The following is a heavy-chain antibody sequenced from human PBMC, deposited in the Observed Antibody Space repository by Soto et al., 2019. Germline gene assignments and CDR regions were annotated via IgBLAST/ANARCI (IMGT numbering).Heavy chain of an antibody. V-gene: IGHV4-39*01. CDR1: GGSISSSSYY. D-gene: IGHD3-10*01. CDR2: IYYSGST. Sequence: QLQLQESGPGLVKPSETLSLTCTVSGGSISSSSYYWGWIRQPPGKGLEWIGSIYYSGSTYYNPSLQSRVTISXDTXKXLFSLKLSSVTAADTAVYYCARPELLWFGASYGMDVWGQGTTVTVSS. J-gene: IGHJ6*02. CDR3: ARPELLWFGASYGMDV.